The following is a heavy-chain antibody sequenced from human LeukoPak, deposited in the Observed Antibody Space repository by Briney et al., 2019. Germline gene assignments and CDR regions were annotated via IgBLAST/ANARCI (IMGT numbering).Heavy chain of an antibody. J-gene: IGHJ6*02. CDR1: GFTFSSYE. D-gene: IGHD2-2*01. CDR3: ARTYCSSTSCYLYYYYYGMDV. CDR2: ISSSGSTI. V-gene: IGHV3-48*03. Sequence: PGGSLRLSCAASGFTFSSYEMNWVRQAPGKGLEWVSYISSSGSTIYYADSVKGRFAISRDNAKNSLYLQMNSLRAEDTAVYYCARTYCSSTSCYLYYYYYGMDVWGQGTTVTVS.